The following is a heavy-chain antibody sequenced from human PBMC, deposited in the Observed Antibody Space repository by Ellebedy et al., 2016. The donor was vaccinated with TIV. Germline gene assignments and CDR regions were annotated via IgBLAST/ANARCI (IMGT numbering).Heavy chain of an antibody. J-gene: IGHJ5*02. CDR1: GGSFSGYY. CDR3: ARGSRTTVTRGGWFDP. V-gene: IGHV4-34*01. CDR2: INHSGST. Sequence: GSLRLSXAVYGGSFSGYYWSWIRQPPGKGLEWIGEINHSGSTNYNPSLKSRVTISVDTSKNQFSLKLSSVTAADTAVYYCARGSRTTVTRGGWFDPWGQGTLVTVSS. D-gene: IGHD4-17*01.